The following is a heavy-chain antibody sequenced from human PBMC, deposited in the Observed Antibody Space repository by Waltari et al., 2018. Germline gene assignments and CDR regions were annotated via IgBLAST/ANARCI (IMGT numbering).Heavy chain of an antibody. Sequence: EVQLVESGGGLVQPGGSLRLSCAASGFTFSSYEMNWVRQAPGKGLEWVSYISSSGSTIDYADSVKGRFTISRDNAKNSLYLQMNSLRAEDTAVYYCARTGPSSIAVRSPWGQGTLVTVSS. V-gene: IGHV3-48*03. D-gene: IGHD6-6*01. CDR1: GFTFSSYE. CDR3: ARTGPSSIAVRSP. J-gene: IGHJ5*02. CDR2: ISSSGSTI.